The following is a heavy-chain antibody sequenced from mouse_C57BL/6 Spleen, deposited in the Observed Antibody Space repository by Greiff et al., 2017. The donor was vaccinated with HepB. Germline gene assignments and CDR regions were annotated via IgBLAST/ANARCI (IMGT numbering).Heavy chain of an antibody. J-gene: IGHJ3*01. V-gene: IGHV1-26*01. D-gene: IGHD2-4*01. CDR3: AIYDYDGWFAY. CDR2: ISPNSGGT. Sequence: VQLQQSGPELVKPGASVKISCKASGYTFTDYYMNWVKQSHGKSLEWIGDISPNSGGTSYNQKFKGKATLTVDKSSSTAYMELRSLTSEDSAVYYCAIYDYDGWFAYWGQGTLVTVSA. CDR1: GYTFTDYY.